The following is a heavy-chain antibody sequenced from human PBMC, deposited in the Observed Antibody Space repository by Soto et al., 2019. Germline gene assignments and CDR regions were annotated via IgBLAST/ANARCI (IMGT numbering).Heavy chain of an antibody. CDR1: GFTLSSYW. D-gene: IGHD3-10*01. Sequence: EVQLVESGGGLVQPGGSLRLSCAASGFTLSSYWMHWVRQAPGKGLVWVSCINYDGSTTSYADSVKGRFTISRDNAKNTLYLQMNSLTAEDTAVYYCGRVARGAWGVFDCWGQGTLVTVSS. J-gene: IGHJ4*02. V-gene: IGHV3-74*01. CDR2: INYDGSTT. CDR3: GRVARGAWGVFDC.